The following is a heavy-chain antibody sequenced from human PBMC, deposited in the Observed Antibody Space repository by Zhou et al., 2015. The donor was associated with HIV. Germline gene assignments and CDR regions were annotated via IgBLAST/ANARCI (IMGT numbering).Heavy chain of an antibody. V-gene: IGHV3-15*01. Sequence: EVQLVESGGGLVKPGGSLRLSCAASGFTFSNAWMSWVRQAPGKGLEWVGRIKSKTDGGTTDYAAPVKGRFTISRDDSKNTLYLQMNSLKTEDTAVYYCTTETPDDSSGYLTGYFDYWGQGTLVTVSS. J-gene: IGHJ4*02. CDR1: GFTFSNAW. CDR2: IKSKTDGGTT. CDR3: TTETPDDSSGYLTGYFDY. D-gene: IGHD3-22*01.